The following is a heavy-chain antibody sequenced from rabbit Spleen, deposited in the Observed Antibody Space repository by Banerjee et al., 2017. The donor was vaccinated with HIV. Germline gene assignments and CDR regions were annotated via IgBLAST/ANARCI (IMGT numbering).Heavy chain of an antibody. J-gene: IGHJ4*01. D-gene: IGHD1-1*01. Sequence: QSLEESGGDLVKPGASLTLTCTASGFTLSSYWMCWVRQAPGKGLEWIGCIGFGSTGNTCYASWAKGRFTMSRTSSTTVTLQMTSLTAADTATYFCARDLVAVIGWNFNLWGPGTLVTVS. CDR1: GFTLSSYW. CDR2: IGFGSTGNT. V-gene: IGHV1S40*01. CDR3: ARDLVAVIGWNFNL.